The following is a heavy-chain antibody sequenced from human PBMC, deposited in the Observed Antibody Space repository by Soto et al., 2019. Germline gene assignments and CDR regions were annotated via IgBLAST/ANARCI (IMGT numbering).Heavy chain of an antibody. Sequence: GESLKISCKGSGYSFTSYWIGWVRQMPGKGLEWMGIIYPGDSDTRYSPSFQGQVTISADKSISTAYLQWSSLKASDTAMYYCARPNYDSSGYFPGWAFDIWGQGTMVTISS. D-gene: IGHD3-22*01. J-gene: IGHJ3*02. CDR1: GYSFTSYW. CDR3: ARPNYDSSGYFPGWAFDI. CDR2: IYPGDSDT. V-gene: IGHV5-51*01.